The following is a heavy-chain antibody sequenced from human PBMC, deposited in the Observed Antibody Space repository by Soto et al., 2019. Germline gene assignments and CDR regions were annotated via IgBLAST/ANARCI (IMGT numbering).Heavy chain of an antibody. Sequence: SETLSLTCTVSGGSISSSSYYWGWIRQPPGKGLEWIGSIYYSGSTYYNPSLKSRVTISVDTSKNQFSLKLSSVTAADTAVYYCARHRQQLVAPHNYFDYWGQGTLVTVSS. V-gene: IGHV4-39*01. CDR1: GGSISSSSYY. J-gene: IGHJ4*02. D-gene: IGHD6-13*01. CDR3: ARHRQQLVAPHNYFDY. CDR2: IYYSGST.